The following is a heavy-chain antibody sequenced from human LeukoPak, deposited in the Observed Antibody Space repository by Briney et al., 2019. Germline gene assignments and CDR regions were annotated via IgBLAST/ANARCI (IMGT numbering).Heavy chain of an antibody. J-gene: IGHJ3*02. CDR3: ARGYYDEKAFDI. D-gene: IGHD3-22*01. CDR1: GGSISSGGYY. Sequence: SETLSLTCTVSGGSISSGGYYWSWIRQHPGKGLGWIGYIYYSGSTYYNPSLKSRVTISVDTSKNQFSLKLSSVTAADTAVYYCARGYYDEKAFDIWGQGTMVAVSS. V-gene: IGHV4-31*03. CDR2: IYYSGST.